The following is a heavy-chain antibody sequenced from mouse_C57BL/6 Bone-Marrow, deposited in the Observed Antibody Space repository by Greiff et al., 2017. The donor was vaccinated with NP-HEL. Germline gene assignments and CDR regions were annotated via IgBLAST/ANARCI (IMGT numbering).Heavy chain of an antibody. J-gene: IGHJ4*01. V-gene: IGHV2-2*01. CDR3: ARNRGGYYLNYAMDY. Sequence: QVQLKESGPGLVQPSQSLSITCTVSGFSLTSYGVHWVRQSPGKGLEWLGVIWSGGSTDYNAAFISRLSISKDNSKSQVFFKMNSLQADDTAIYYCARNRGGYYLNYAMDYWGQGTSVTVSS. CDR2: IWSGGST. D-gene: IGHD2-3*01. CDR1: GFSLTSYG.